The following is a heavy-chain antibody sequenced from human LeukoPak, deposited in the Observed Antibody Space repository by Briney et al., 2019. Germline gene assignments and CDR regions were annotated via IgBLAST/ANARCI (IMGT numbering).Heavy chain of an antibody. CDR2: INHSGST. J-gene: IGHJ3*02. Sequence: SETLSLTCAVYGGSFSGYYWSWIRQPPGKGLEWIGEINHSGSTNYNPSLKSRVTISVDTSKNQFSLKLSSVTAADTAVYYCARGIIGGDYGQRDGFDIWGQGTMVTVSS. CDR3: ARGIIGGDYGQRDGFDI. D-gene: IGHD4-17*01. V-gene: IGHV4-34*01. CDR1: GGSFSGYY.